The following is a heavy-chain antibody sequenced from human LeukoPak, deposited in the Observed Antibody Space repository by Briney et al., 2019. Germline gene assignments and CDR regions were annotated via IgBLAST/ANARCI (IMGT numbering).Heavy chain of an antibody. CDR1: GGSISSSRYY. V-gene: IGHV4-39*01. CDR3: ARRGSSSRINWFDP. J-gene: IGHJ5*02. Sequence: SETLSLTCTVSGGSISSSRYYWGWIRQPPGKGLEWIGSIYYSGSTYYNPSLKSRVTISVDTSKNQFSLKLSSVTAADTAVYYCARRGSSSRINWFDPWGQGTLVTVSS. D-gene: IGHD6-13*01. CDR2: IYYSGST.